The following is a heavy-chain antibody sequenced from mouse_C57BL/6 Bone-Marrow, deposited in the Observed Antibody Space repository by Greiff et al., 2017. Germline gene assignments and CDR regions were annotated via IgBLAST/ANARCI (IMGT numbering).Heavy chain of an antibody. D-gene: IGHD1-1*01. J-gene: IGHJ2*01. CDR2: INPNNGGT. V-gene: IGHV1-26*01. CDR3: ARDYYGSSWDFDY. CDR1: GYTFIDYY. Sequence: VQLQQSGPELVKPGASVKISCKASGYTFIDYYMNWVKQSHGKSLEWIGDINPNNGGTSYNQKLKSKATLTVDKSSSTAYMELRSLTSEDSAVYFCARDYYGSSWDFDYWGQGTILTVSS.